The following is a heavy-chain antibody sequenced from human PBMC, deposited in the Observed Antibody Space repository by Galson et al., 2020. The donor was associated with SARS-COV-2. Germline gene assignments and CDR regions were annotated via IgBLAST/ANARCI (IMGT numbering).Heavy chain of an antibody. D-gene: IGHD6-19*01. Sequence: ESGPPLVTPTPTLTLTCTFSGFSLTTSGMSVNWSRQPTGKALDWLSRIDWDGDKYYSTSLKTRLTISKDTSKHQVVLTNTDMEPVDTATYYCARIDSSGCRGNYWGQGTPVTFSS. V-gene: IGHV2-70*11. CDR2: IDWDGDK. CDR3: ARIDSSGCRGNY. CDR1: GFSLTTSGMS. J-gene: IGHJ4*02.